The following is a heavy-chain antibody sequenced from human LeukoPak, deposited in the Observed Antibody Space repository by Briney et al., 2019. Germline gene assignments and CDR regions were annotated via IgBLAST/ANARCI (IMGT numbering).Heavy chain of an antibody. V-gene: IGHV1-18*01. CDR2: ISAYNGNT. D-gene: IGHD3-22*01. Sequence: VASVKVSCKASGYTFTSYGISWVRQAPGQGLEWMGWISAYNGNTNYAQKLQGRVTMTTDTSTSTACMGLRSLRSDDTAVYYCARDHRVGGWTAKQTQGGGIVVVIPFDYWGQGTLVTVSS. CDR1: GYTFTSYG. CDR3: ARDHRVGGWTAKQTQGGGIVVVIPFDY. J-gene: IGHJ4*02.